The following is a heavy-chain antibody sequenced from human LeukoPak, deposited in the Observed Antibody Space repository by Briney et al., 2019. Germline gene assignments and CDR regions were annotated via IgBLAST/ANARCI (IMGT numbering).Heavy chain of an antibody. CDR2: ISSSSSYI. J-gene: IGHJ6*02. D-gene: IGHD3-9*01. V-gene: IGHV3-21*01. CDR3: ARESPLGYDILTGYYGYGMDV. CDR1: GFTFSSYS. Sequence: GGSLRLSCAASGFTFSSYSMNWVRQAPGKGLEWVSSISSSSSYIYYADSVKGRFTISRDNAKNSLYLQMNSLRAEDTAVYYCARESPLGYDILTGYYGYGMDVWGQGTTVTVSS.